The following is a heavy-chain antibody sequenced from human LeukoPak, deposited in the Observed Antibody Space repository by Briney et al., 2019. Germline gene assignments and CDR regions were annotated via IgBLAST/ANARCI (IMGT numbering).Heavy chain of an antibody. CDR2: IIGSGGTT. V-gene: IGHV3-23*01. CDR1: GFTFSNYA. Sequence: GGSLRLSCAASGFTFSNYAMSWVRQPPGKGLEWLSAIIGSGGTTYYTNSVKGRFTISRDNSKNTLYLQMNSLRAEDTAVYYCAKGTRSSPNDAADIWGQGTMVTVSS. D-gene: IGHD1-26*01. J-gene: IGHJ3*02. CDR3: AKGTRSSPNDAADI.